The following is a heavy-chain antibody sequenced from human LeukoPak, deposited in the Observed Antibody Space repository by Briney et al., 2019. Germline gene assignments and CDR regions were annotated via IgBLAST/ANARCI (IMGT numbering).Heavy chain of an antibody. J-gene: IGHJ6*02. V-gene: IGHV4-59*01. CDR3: AREGGRKARDYYYYYGMDV. CDR2: IYYSGST. Sequence: PSETLSLTCTVSGGSISSYYWSWIRQPPGQGLVWIGYIYYSGSTNYNPSLKSRVTISVDTSKNQFSLKLSSVTAADTAVYYCAREGGRKARDYYYYYGMDVWGQGTTVTVSS. D-gene: IGHD2-15*01. CDR1: GGSISSYY.